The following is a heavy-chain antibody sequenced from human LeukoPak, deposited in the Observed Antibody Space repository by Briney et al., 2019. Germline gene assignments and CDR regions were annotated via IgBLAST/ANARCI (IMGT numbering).Heavy chain of an antibody. V-gene: IGHV3-23*01. CDR3: VKDRPNYYGSNGHYYRQNGDY. Sequence: GGSLRLSCAASGFTFDDYGMSWVRQAPGKGLEWVSSITSISSASFYADSVKGRFTISRDNSRDTLYLQMNSLRAGDTAIYYCVKDRPNYYGSNGHYYRQNGDYRGQGTLVTVSS. J-gene: IGHJ4*02. D-gene: IGHD3-22*01. CDR1: GFTFDDYG. CDR2: ITSISSAS.